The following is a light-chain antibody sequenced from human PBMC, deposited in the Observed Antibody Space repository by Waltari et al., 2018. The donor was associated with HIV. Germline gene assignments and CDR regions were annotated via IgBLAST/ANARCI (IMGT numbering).Light chain of an antibody. Sequence: QSALTQPASVSGSPGQSITISCTGTSSDVGSYNLVSWYQQHPSKAPKLMIYGVSTRPSGVSNRCSGSKSGNTASRTSSGLQAEDEADYYYCSYAGSSTLVFGGGTKVTV. CDR2: GVS. CDR1: SSDVGSYNL. J-gene: IGLJ2*01. CDR3: CSYAGSSTLV. V-gene: IGLV2-23*02.